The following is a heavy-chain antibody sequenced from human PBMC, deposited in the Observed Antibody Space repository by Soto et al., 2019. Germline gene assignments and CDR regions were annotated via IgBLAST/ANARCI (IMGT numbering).Heavy chain of an antibody. D-gene: IGHD3-3*01. CDR1: GFTFSSYG. CDR3: AKDFWSGLHYYYYMDV. CDR2: ISYDGSNK. V-gene: IGHV3-30*18. J-gene: IGHJ6*03. Sequence: PGGSLRLSCAASGFTFSSYGMHWVRQAPGKGLEWVAVISYDGSNKYYADSVKGRFTISRDNSKNTLYLQMNSLRAEDTAVYYCAKDFWSGLHYYYYMDVWGKGTTVTVSS.